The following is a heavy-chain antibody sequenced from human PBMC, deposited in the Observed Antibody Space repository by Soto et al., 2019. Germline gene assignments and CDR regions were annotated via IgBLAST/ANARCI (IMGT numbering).Heavy chain of an antibody. D-gene: IGHD2-15*01. CDR3: ARDSRVVVAAYSLLGMDV. J-gene: IGHJ6*02. V-gene: IGHV4-59*01. CDR2: IYYSGST. Sequence: PSETLSLTCTVSGGSISSYYWSWIRQPPGKGLEWMGYIYYSGSTNYNPSLKSRVTISVDTSKNQFSLKLSSVTAADTAVYYCARDSRVVVAAYSLLGMDVWGQGTTVTVSS. CDR1: GGSISSYY.